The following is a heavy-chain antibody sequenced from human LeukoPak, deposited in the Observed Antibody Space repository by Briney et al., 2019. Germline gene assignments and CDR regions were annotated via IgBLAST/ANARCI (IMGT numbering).Heavy chain of an antibody. CDR2: IISSSYI. J-gene: IGHJ4*02. D-gene: IGHD6-6*01. Sequence: PGGSLRLSCAASGFTFSSYSMNWVRQAPGKGLEWVSSIISSSYIYYADSVKGRFTISIDNAKNSLYMQMNSLRAEDTAVYYCARAEWGSSSNYWGQGTLVTVSS. V-gene: IGHV3-21*01. CDR1: GFTFSSYS. CDR3: ARAEWGSSSNY.